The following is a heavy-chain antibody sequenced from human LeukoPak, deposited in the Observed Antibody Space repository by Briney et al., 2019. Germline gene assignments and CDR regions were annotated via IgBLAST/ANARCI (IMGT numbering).Heavy chain of an antibody. CDR3: ARGRDATIHDFWSGYYTDYFDY. Sequence: ASVKVSCKASGYTFTSYDINWVRQATGQGLEWMGWMNPNSGNTGYAQKFQGRVTITRNTSISTAYMELSGLRSEDTAVYYCARGRDATIHDFWSGYYTDYFDYWGQGTLVTVSS. CDR2: MNPNSGNT. J-gene: IGHJ4*02. D-gene: IGHD3-3*01. CDR1: GYTFTSYD. V-gene: IGHV1-8*03.